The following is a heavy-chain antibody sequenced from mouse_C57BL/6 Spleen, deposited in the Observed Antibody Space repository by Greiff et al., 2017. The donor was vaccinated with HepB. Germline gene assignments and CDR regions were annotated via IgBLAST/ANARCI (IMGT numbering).Heavy chain of an antibody. D-gene: IGHD1-1*01. CDR3: ASLTVVAMDY. CDR2: IWSGGST. Sequence: QVHVKQSGPGLVQPSQSLSITCTVSGFSLTSYGVHWVRQSPGKGLEWLGVIWSGGSTDYNAAFISRLSISKDNSKSQVFFKMNSLQADDTAIYYCASLTVVAMDYWGQGTSVTVSS. J-gene: IGHJ4*01. V-gene: IGHV2-2*01. CDR1: GFSLTSYG.